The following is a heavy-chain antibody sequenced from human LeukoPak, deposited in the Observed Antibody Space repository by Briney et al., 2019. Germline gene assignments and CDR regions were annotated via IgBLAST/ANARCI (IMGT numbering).Heavy chain of an antibody. CDR2: INPNSGGT. CDR1: GYTFTGYY. D-gene: IGHD2-2*02. Sequence: ASVKVSCKASGYTFTGYYMHWVRQAPGQGLEWMGWINPNSGGTNYAQKFQGRVTMTRDTSISTAYMELSRLRSDDTAVYYCAREGPLGYCSGTSCYSFDYWGQGTLVTVSS. V-gene: IGHV1-2*02. J-gene: IGHJ4*02. CDR3: AREGPLGYCSGTSCYSFDY.